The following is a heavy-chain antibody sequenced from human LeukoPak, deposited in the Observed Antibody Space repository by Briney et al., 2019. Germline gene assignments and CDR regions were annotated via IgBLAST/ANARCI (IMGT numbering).Heavy chain of an antibody. CDR3: ARPYYYDSRIDP. V-gene: IGHV4-30-4*01. Sequence: SQTLSLTCTVSGGSISSGDYYWSWIRQPPGKGLEWIAYMYYSGSTYYNPSLKSRVTMSADTSKNQLSLKLSSVTAADTAVYYCARPYYYDSRIDPWGQGVLVTVSS. CDR2: MYYSGST. J-gene: IGHJ5*02. D-gene: IGHD3-22*01. CDR1: GGSISSGDYY.